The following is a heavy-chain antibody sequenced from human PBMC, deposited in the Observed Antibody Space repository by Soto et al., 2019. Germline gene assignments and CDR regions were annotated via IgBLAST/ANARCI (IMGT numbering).Heavy chain of an antibody. J-gene: IGHJ6*02. CDR2: IVVVSGST. CDR3: SADHPHMAMGWPV. Sequence: PVKVSCKASGFDFGSFGIQFLRQTRGRGLEWIGWIVVVSGSTNYARQFQGRVAISRDMSSSTAYLDLYDLKSDDTAVYFCSADHPHMAMGWPVWGQGTTVTVSS. CDR1: GFDFGSFG. V-gene: IGHV1-58*02. D-gene: IGHD1-26*01.